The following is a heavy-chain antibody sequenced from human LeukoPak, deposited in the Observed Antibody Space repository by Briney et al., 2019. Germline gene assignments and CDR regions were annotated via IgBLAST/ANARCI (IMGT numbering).Heavy chain of an antibody. J-gene: IGHJ5*02. CDR3: ARELLWFGELSWFDP. CDR1: GFTFSSYW. D-gene: IGHD3-10*01. CDR2: IKQDGSEK. V-gene: IGHV3-7*03. Sequence: GGSLRLSCAASGFTFSSYWMSWVRQPPGKGQEWVANIKQDGSEKYYVDSVKGRFTISRDNAKNSLYLQMNSLRAEDTAVYYCARELLWFGELSWFDPWGQGTLVTVSS.